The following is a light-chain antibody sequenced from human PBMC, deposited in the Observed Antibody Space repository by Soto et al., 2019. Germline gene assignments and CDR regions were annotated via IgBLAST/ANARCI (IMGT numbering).Light chain of an antibody. V-gene: IGKV4-1*01. CDR3: QQYYSTPLT. J-gene: IGKJ3*01. CDR1: QSVLHSSNNKNY. CDR2: WAS. Sequence: DIVMTQSPDSLAVSLGERATINCKSSQSVLHSSNNKNYLAWYQQKPGQPPKMLIYWASTRESGVPDRFSGSGSGTDFTLTISNLQAEDVAVYYCQQYYSTPLTFGPGTKVDIK.